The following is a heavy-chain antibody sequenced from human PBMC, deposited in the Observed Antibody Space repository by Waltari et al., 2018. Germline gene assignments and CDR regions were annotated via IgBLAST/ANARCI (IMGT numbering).Heavy chain of an antibody. Sequence: EVQLVESGGGLVQPGGSLRLSCAASGFTFSSYWMSWVRQAPGKGWGWVANIKQDGSEKYYVDSVKGRFTISRDNAKNSLYLQMNSLRAEDTAVYYCARSPDYGDYPYWGQGTLVTVSS. CDR2: IKQDGSEK. D-gene: IGHD4-17*01. CDR3: ARSPDYGDYPY. CDR1: GFTFSSYW. J-gene: IGHJ4*02. V-gene: IGHV3-7*01.